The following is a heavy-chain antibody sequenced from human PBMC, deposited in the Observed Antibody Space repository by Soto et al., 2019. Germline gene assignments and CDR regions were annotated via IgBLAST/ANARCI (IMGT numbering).Heavy chain of an antibody. D-gene: IGHD6-13*01. CDR2: IDPSDSYT. CDR1: GYSFTSYW. Sequence: PGESLKISCKGSGYSFTSYWISWVRQMPGKGLEWMGRIDPSDSYTNYSPSFQGHVTISADKSISTAYLQWSSLKASDTAMYYCARVQHSSSWYNWFDPWGQGTLVTVSS. J-gene: IGHJ5*02. CDR3: ARVQHSSSWYNWFDP. V-gene: IGHV5-10-1*01.